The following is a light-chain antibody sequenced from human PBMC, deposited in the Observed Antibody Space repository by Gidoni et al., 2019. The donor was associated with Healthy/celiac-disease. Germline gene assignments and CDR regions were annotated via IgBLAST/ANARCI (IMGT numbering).Light chain of an antibody. V-gene: IGKV1-39*01. CDR2: AAS. CDR1: QSISSY. Sequence: DIQMTQSPSSVSASVGDRVTITCRASQSISSYLNWYQQKPGKAPKLLIYAASSLQSGVPSRFSGSGSGTDFTLTISSLHPEDFATYYCQQSYSTSWTFGQGTKVEIK. J-gene: IGKJ1*01. CDR3: QQSYSTSWT.